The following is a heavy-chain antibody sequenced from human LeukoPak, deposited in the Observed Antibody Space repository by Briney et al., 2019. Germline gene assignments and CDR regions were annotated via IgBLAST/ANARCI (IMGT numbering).Heavy chain of an antibody. CDR2: ISSSSSTI. Sequence: GGSLRLSCAASGFTFSSYSMNWVRQAPGKGLEWVSYISSSSSTIYYADSVKGRFTISRDNAKNSLYLQMNSLRAEDTAVYYCARGYFSSSLYTLGYWGQGTLVTVSS. CDR1: GFTFSSYS. V-gene: IGHV3-48*01. D-gene: IGHD6-13*01. CDR3: ARGYFSSSLYTLGY. J-gene: IGHJ4*02.